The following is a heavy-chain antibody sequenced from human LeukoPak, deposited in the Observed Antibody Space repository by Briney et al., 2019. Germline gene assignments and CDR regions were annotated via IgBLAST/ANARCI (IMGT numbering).Heavy chain of an antibody. J-gene: IGHJ4*02. Sequence: SETLSLTCTVSGGSISSYYWSWIRQPPGEGLEWIGYIYYSGSTNYNPSLKSRVTISVDTSKNQFSLKLSSVTAADTAVYYCARTGYSSGWSSTYFDYWGQGTLVTVSS. CDR2: IYYSGST. V-gene: IGHV4-59*01. CDR3: ARTGYSSGWSSTYFDY. CDR1: GGSISSYY. D-gene: IGHD6-19*01.